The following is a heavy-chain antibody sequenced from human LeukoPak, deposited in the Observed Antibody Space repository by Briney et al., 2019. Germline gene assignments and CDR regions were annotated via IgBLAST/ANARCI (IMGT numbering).Heavy chain of an antibody. D-gene: IGHD6-19*01. CDR2: INTNTGNP. CDR1: GYTFTGYY. Sequence: ASVKVSCKASGYTFTGYYMHWVRQAPGQGLEWMGWINTNTGNPTYAQGFTGRFVFSLDTSVSTAYLQISSLKAEDTAVYYCARDPYARVSDWYRRAFDIWGQGTMVTVSS. J-gene: IGHJ3*02. CDR3: ARDPYARVSDWYRRAFDI. V-gene: IGHV7-4-1*02.